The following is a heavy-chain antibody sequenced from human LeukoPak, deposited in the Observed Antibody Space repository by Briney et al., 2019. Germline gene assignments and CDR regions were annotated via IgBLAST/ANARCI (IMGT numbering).Heavy chain of an antibody. J-gene: IGHJ4*02. CDR2: ISSSSSYI. Sequence: GGSLRLSCAASGFTFSSYSMNWVRQAPGKGLEWVSSISSSSSYIYYADSVKGRFTISRDNAKNSLYLQMNSLRAEDTAVYYCAIYCSGGSCYPSYWGQGTLDTVSS. CDR1: GFTFSSYS. D-gene: IGHD2-15*01. CDR3: AIYCSGGSCYPSY. V-gene: IGHV3-21*01.